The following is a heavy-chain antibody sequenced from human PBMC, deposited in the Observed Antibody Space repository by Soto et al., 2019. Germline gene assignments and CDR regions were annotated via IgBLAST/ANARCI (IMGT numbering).Heavy chain of an antibody. CDR3: AKSPDFVCSSANCYRYYFDY. Sequence: HPGGSLRLSCAASGFPFGDFGMHWLRQAPGKGLEWVAVISHDGSDKFYADSVKARFTISRDNSKNTLYLQMSGLRAEDTAVYYCAKSPDFVCSSANCYRYYFDYWGQGTLVTVSS. CDR2: ISHDGSDK. J-gene: IGHJ4*02. CDR1: GFPFGDFG. D-gene: IGHD2-2*02. V-gene: IGHV3-30*18.